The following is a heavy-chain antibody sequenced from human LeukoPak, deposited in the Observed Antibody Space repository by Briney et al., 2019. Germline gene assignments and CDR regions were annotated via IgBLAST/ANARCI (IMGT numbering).Heavy chain of an antibody. CDR1: GGSISRYY. V-gene: IGHV4-59*07. J-gene: IGHJ4*02. CDR3: ARVESSGSLSGFDY. D-gene: IGHD6-19*01. Sequence: SDTLSLTCTDSGGSISRYYWSWMRQPPGKGLEWIGYIYYSGSANYNPSLTSRVTISVDASKTQFSLKLSSVTAADTAVYYCARVESSGSLSGFDYWGQGTLVTVSS. CDR2: IYYSGSA.